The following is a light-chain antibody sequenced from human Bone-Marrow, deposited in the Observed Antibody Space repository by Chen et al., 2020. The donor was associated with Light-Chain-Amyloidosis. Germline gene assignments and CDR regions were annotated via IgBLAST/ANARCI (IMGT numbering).Light chain of an antibody. J-gene: IGLJ2*01. CDR2: DVS. Sequence: QSALTQPASASVSPGQSYTLSCTGTTRDVGAYDYVSWYQQHPGQAPKLIIHDVSNRPSGVSDRFSGSKSDNTASLTISGLQAEDEADYYCSSYTSTYTVLFGGGTKLTVL. V-gene: IGLV2-14*03. CDR1: TRDVGAYDY. CDR3: SSYTSTYTVL.